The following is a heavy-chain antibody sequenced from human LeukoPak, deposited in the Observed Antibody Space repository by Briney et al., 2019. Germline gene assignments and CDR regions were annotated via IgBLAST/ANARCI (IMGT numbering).Heavy chain of an antibody. CDR3: AKVGDDSSGYSYFDY. Sequence: GGSLRLSCAASGFTFSSYAMSWVRQAPGKGLEWVSAISGSGGSTYYADSVKGRFTISRDNSKNTLCLQMNSLRAEDTAVYYCAKVGDDSSGYSYFDYWGQGTLVTVSS. D-gene: IGHD3-22*01. J-gene: IGHJ4*02. CDR1: GFTFSSYA. CDR2: ISGSGGST. V-gene: IGHV3-23*01.